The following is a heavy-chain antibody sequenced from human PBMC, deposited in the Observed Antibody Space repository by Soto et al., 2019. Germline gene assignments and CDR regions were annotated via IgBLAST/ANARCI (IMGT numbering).Heavy chain of an antibody. CDR1: GYTFTSYG. J-gene: IGHJ3*02. D-gene: IGHD3-9*01. CDR2: ISAYNGNT. CDR3: AREAYYYYDILTGYYNLGSDAFDI. V-gene: IGHV1-18*01. Sequence: ASVKVSCKASGYTFTSYGISWVRHAPGQGLEWMGWISAYNGNTNYAQKLQGRVTMTTDTSTSTAYLELRSLRSDDTAVYYCAREAYYYYDILTGYYNLGSDAFDIWGQGTMVTVSS.